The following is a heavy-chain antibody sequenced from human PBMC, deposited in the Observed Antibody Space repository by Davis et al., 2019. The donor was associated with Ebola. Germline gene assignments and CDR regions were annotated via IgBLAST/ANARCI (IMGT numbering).Heavy chain of an antibody. D-gene: IGHD3-10*01. V-gene: IGHV4-59*08. Sequence: SETLSLTCTVSGGSISSYYWSWIRQPPGKGLEWIGYIYYSGSTNYNPSLKSRVTISVDTSKNQFSLKLSSVTAADTAVYYCARLVIGYWFDPWGQGTLVSVSS. CDR3: ARLVIGYWFDP. J-gene: IGHJ5*02. CDR2: IYYSGST. CDR1: GGSISSYY.